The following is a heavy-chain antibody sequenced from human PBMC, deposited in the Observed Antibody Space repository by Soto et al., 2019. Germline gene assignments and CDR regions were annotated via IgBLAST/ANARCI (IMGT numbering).Heavy chain of an antibody. CDR1: GDSISSSNW. V-gene: IGHV4-4*02. CDR3: AEGYGVNWLDP. J-gene: IGHJ5*02. Sequence: PSETLSLTCAVSGDSISSSNWWSWVRQPPGKGLEWIGEIYHSGSTNYNPSLKSRVTISVDKSKNQFSLKVRSVTAADTAVYYCAEGYGVNWLDPWGQGTLVTVSS. CDR2: IYHSGST. D-gene: IGHD4-17*01.